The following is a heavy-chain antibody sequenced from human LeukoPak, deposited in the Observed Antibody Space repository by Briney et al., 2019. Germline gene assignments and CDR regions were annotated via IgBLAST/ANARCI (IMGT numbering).Heavy chain of an antibody. CDR3: AKDLLNYYDSSDY. CDR1: GFTFSSYA. V-gene: IGHV3-23*01. CDR2: ISGSGAST. Sequence: PGGSLRLSCAASGFTFSSYAMSWVRQAPGKGLEWVSVISGSGASTYYADSVKGRFTISRDNSKSTLYLQMNSLRAEDTAVYYCAKDLLNYYDSSDYWGQGTLVTVSS. D-gene: IGHD3-22*01. J-gene: IGHJ4*02.